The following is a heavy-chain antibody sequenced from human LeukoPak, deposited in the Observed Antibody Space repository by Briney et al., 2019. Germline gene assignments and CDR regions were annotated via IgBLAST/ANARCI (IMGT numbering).Heavy chain of an antibody. V-gene: IGHV3-7*01. D-gene: IGHD3-10*01. CDR2: IKQDGSEK. CDR3: ARDWFVPGGTTNFDY. J-gene: IGHJ4*02. CDR1: GFTFSSYW. Sequence: GGSLRLFCAASGFTFSSYWMSWVRQAPGKGLEWVANIKQDGSEKYYVDSVKGRFTISRDNAKNSLYLQMNSLRAEDTAVYYCARDWFVPGGTTNFDYWGQGTLVTVSS.